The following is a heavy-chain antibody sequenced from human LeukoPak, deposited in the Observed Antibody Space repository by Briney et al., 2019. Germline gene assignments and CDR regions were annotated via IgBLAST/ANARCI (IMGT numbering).Heavy chain of an antibody. CDR2: IKQDGSEK. D-gene: IGHD7-27*01. CDR3: ARPLGKGQDY. V-gene: IGHV3-7*03. CDR1: GFTFSSYW. Sequence: GGSLRLSCATSGFTFSSYWMTWVRQAPGKGLEWVANIKQDGSEKYYVDSVKGRFTISRDNPKNSLYLQVNSLRAEDTAVCYCARPLGKGQDYWGQGTLVTVSS. J-gene: IGHJ4*02.